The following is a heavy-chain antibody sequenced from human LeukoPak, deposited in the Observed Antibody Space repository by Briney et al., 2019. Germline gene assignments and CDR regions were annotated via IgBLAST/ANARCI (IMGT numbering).Heavy chain of an antibody. J-gene: IGHJ4*02. Sequence: GGSLRLPCAASGFTFSSYGMHWVRQAPGKGLEWVAVIPYDGSNKYYADSVKGRFTISRDNSKNTLYLQMNSLRAEDTAVYYCAKALYYDSSGPDYWGQGTLVTVSS. CDR1: GFTFSSYG. CDR2: IPYDGSNK. CDR3: AKALYYDSSGPDY. V-gene: IGHV3-30*18. D-gene: IGHD3-22*01.